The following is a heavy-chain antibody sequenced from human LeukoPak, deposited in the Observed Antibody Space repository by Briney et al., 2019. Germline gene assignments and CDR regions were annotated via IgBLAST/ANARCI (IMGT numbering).Heavy chain of an antibody. CDR2: IYTSGST. J-gene: IGHJ4*02. Sequence: SETLSLTCTVSGGSISSYYWSWIRQPAGKGLEWIGRIYTSGSTNYNPSLKSRVTMSVDTSKNQFSLKLSSVTAADTAVYYCARTNYDILTGYYGWEGDYFDYWGQGTLVTVSS. CDR3: ARTNYDILTGYYGWEGDYFDY. V-gene: IGHV4-4*07. CDR1: GGSISSYY. D-gene: IGHD3-9*01.